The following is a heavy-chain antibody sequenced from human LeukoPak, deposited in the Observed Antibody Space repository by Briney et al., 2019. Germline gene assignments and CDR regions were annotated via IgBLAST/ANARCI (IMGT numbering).Heavy chain of an antibody. CDR3: AKSPSYYYYYMDV. V-gene: IGHV1-18*01. CDR1: GYTFTSYG. Sequence: AASAKVSCKASGYTFTSYGISWVRQAPGQGLEWMGWISAYNGNTNYAQKLQGRVTMTTDTSTSTAYMELRSLRSDDTAVYYCAKSPSYYYYYMDVWGKGTTVTVSS. J-gene: IGHJ6*03. CDR2: ISAYNGNT.